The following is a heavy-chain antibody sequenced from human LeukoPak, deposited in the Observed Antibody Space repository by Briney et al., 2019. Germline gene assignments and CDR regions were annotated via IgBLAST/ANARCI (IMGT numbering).Heavy chain of an antibody. CDR3: ARDKPPRLDELPIDY. CDR1: GYTFTSYG. Sequence: ASVKVSCKASGYTFTSYGISWVRQAPGQGLEWMGWISAYNGNTNYAQKLQGRVTMTTDTSTSTAYMELRSLRSDDTAVYYCARDKPPRLDELPIDYWGHGTLVTVSS. V-gene: IGHV1-18*01. D-gene: IGHD1-7*01. CDR2: ISAYNGNT. J-gene: IGHJ4*01.